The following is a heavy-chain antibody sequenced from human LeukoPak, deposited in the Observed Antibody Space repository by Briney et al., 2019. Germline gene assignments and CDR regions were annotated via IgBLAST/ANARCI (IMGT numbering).Heavy chain of an antibody. J-gene: IGHJ4*02. D-gene: IGHD3-10*01. CDR2: INPNSGGT. Sequence: GASVKVSCKASGYAFTGYYMHWVRQAPGQGLEWMGWINPNSGGTNYAQKFQGRVTMTRDTSISTVYMELSRLRSGDTAVYYCARGGGTKRVGEYYFDYWGQGTLVTVSS. V-gene: IGHV1-2*02. CDR3: ARGGGTKRVGEYYFDY. CDR1: GYAFTGYY.